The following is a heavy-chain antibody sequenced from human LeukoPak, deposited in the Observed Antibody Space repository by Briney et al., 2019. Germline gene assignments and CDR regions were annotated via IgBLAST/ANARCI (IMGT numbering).Heavy chain of an antibody. CDR3: AKVPTAYYYASSGYFYFDY. J-gene: IGHJ4*02. CDR2: ISSTGGTI. V-gene: IGHV3-48*04. Sequence: GGSLRLSCAASGFTFSSNSMNWVRQAPGKGLEWVSYISSTGGTIYYADSMKGRFTISRDNAKNSLYLQMNSLRAEDTALYYCAKVPTAYYYASSGYFYFDYWGQGTLVTVSS. D-gene: IGHD3-22*01. CDR1: GFTFSSNS.